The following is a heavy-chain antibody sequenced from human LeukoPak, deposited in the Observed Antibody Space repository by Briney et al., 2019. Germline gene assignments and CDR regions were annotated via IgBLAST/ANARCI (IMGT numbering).Heavy chain of an antibody. CDR3: AKDKAPPYSGYDWDLDF. Sequence: PGRSLRLSCAASGFTFHHFAIHWVRQVQGGGLGWVSGISWDRASIGYADSVKGRFTLSRENTKNSVYLQMNSLRAEHTALYFCAKDKAPPYSGYDWDLDFWGQGNLVTVSS. CDR2: ISWDRASI. J-gene: IGHJ4*02. V-gene: IGHV3-9*01. CDR1: GFTFHHFA. D-gene: IGHD5-12*01.